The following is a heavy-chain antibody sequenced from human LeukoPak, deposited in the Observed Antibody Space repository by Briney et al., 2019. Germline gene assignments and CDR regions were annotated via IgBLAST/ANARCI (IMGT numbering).Heavy chain of an antibody. CDR2: INPNSGGT. Sequence: ASVKVSCKASGYTFTGYYMHWVRQAPGQGLEWMGWINPNSGGTNYAQKFQGRVTITRDTSISTAYMQLSRLRSDDTAVYYCERSIAAAGRRVDDWGQGTLVTVSS. V-gene: IGHV1-2*02. CDR3: ERSIAAAGRRVDD. D-gene: IGHD6-13*01. J-gene: IGHJ4*02. CDR1: GYTFTGYY.